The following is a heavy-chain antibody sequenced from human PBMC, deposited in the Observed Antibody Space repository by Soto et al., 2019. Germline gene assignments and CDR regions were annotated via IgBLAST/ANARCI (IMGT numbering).Heavy chain of an antibody. CDR3: ATGTKRIQLWTTSIDY. Sequence: ASVKVSCKVSGYTLTELSMHWVRQAPGKGLEWMGGFDPEDGETIYAQKFQGRVTMTEDTSTDTAYMELSSLRSEDTAVYYCATGTKRIQLWTTSIDYWGQGTLVTVSS. V-gene: IGHV1-24*01. CDR2: FDPEDGET. J-gene: IGHJ4*02. CDR1: GYTLTELS. D-gene: IGHD5-18*01.